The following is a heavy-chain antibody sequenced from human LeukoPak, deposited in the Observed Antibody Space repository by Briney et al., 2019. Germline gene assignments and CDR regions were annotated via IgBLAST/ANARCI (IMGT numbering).Heavy chain of an antibody. CDR2: INYRGTT. Sequence: SETLSLTRTVSGGSISSSDYYWGWIRQPPGTGLEWIGSINYRGTTYYNPSLKSRLTILVDTSKNQFSLILRSVTAADTAVYYCARHRFTMVRGVGSMDVWGQGITVTISS. D-gene: IGHD3-10*01. V-gene: IGHV4-39*01. CDR1: GGSISSSDYY. CDR3: ARHRFTMVRGVGSMDV. J-gene: IGHJ6*02.